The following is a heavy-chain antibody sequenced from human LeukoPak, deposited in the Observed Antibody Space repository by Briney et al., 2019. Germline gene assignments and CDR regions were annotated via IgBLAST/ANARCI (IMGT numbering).Heavy chain of an antibody. D-gene: IGHD6-19*01. CDR3: ARGPYSSGWSNYYYGMDV. V-gene: IGHV4-34*01. CDR1: GGSFSGYY. J-gene: IGHJ6*02. Sequence: SETLSPSCAVYGGSFSGYYWSWIRQAPGKGLEWIGEINHSGSTNYNPSLKSRVTISVDTSKKQFSLKLSSVTAADTAVYYCARGPYSSGWSNYYYGMDVWGQGTTVTVSS. CDR2: INHSGST.